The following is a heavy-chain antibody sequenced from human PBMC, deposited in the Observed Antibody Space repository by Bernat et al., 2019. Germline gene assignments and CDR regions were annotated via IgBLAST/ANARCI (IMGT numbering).Heavy chain of an antibody. D-gene: IGHD2-2*01. Sequence: EVQLVESGGGLVQPGGSLRLSCEASGFTFSSYEMNCVRQAPGKGLEWVSYTSSSCTTIYYADSVKGRFLISRDNAKNSLYLQMNSLRTEDTAVYYCAREISTSDSEHFQNWGQGTLVTVSS. J-gene: IGHJ1*01. V-gene: IGHV3-48*03. CDR1: GFTFSSYE. CDR2: TSSSCTTI. CDR3: AREISTSDSEHFQN.